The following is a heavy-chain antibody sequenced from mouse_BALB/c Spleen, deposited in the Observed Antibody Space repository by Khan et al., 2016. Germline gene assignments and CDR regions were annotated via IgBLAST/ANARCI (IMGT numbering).Heavy chain of an antibody. V-gene: IGHV3-1*02. Sequence: EVKLEVSGPGLVKPSQSLSLTCTVTGYSITSGYGWNLIRQFPGNKLEWMGYICYSGSTNYNPSITSRISITRNTSKNQFFLQLNSVTTEDPATXSCARTDRINYWGQGTTLTVSS. J-gene: IGHJ2*01. D-gene: IGHD2-14*01. CDR2: ICYSGST. CDR1: GYSITSGYG. CDR3: ARTDRINY.